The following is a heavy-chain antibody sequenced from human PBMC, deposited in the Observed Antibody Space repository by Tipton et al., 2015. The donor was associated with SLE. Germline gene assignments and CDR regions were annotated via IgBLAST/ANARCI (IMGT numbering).Heavy chain of an antibody. CDR2: IYYTGTTT. CDR3: AREFLNPVTTVHYYFDL. CDR1: DGSLSGYY. Sequence: GLVKPSETLSLTCTVFDGSLSGYYWAWIRQPPGKGLEWIGSIYYTGTTTYYNSFLKSRVTMSVDTSKIHFSLKLISVTAADTAVYYCAREFLNPVTTVHYYFDLWGRGTLVTVSS. J-gene: IGHJ2*01. V-gene: IGHV4-39*07. D-gene: IGHD4-11*01.